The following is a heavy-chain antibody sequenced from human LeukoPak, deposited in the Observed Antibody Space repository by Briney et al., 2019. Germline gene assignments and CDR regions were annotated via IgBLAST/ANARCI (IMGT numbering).Heavy chain of an antibody. J-gene: IGHJ4*02. CDR3: AKEGRSLQTY. CDR2: INGSGSFT. V-gene: IGHV3-23*01. D-gene: IGHD5-24*01. CDR1: GFTFSNYV. Sequence: QPGGSLRLSCAASGFTFSNYVMGWVRQDPGKGLQWVSIINGSGSFTSYADSVKGRLTISRDNSKNSLYLQMNSLRVEDTAVYYCAKEGRSLQTYWGQGTLVTVSS.